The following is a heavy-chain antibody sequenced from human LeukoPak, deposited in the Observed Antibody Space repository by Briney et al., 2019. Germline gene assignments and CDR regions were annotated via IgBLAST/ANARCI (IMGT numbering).Heavy chain of an antibody. CDR3: AKESGRCHYYFDY. V-gene: IGHV3-30*18. Sequence: PGGSLRLSCAASGFTFSSYCMHWVRQAPAKGLEWVAVISHDGSNKYYAESVKGRFTISRDNSKHTLYLQMNSMRAEDTAVYYCAKESGRCHYYFDYWGQGTLVTVSS. J-gene: IGHJ4*02. D-gene: IGHD1-26*01. CDR2: ISHDGSNK. CDR1: GFTFSSYC.